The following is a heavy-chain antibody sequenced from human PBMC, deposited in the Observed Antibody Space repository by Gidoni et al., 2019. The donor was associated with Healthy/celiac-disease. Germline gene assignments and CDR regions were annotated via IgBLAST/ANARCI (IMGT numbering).Heavy chain of an antibody. CDR1: GFTFSSYC. V-gene: IGHV3-7*03. CDR3: ARDRGYDFWSGYYGADGWFDP. J-gene: IGHJ5*02. Sequence: EVQLVESGGGLVQPGGSLRLSCAASGFTFSSYCMTWVRQAPGKGLEWVANIKQDGSEKYYVDSVKGRFTISRDNAKNSLYLQMNSLRAEDTAVYYCARDRGYDFWSGYYGADGWFDPWGQGTLVTVSS. CDR2: IKQDGSEK. D-gene: IGHD3-3*01.